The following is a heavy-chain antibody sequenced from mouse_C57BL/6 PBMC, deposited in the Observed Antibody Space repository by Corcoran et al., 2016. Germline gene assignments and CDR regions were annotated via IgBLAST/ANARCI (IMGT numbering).Heavy chain of an antibody. V-gene: IGHV1-18*01. CDR1: GYTFTDYN. CDR2: INPNNGGT. CDR3: ARTPLLYYGNYVVYFDY. J-gene: IGHJ2*01. D-gene: IGHD2-1*01. Sequence: EVQLQQSGPELVKPGASVKIPCKASGYTFTDYNMDWVKQSHGKSLEWIGDINPNNGGTSYNQKFKGKATLTVDKSSSTAYMELNSLTSEDSAVYYCARTPLLYYGNYVVYFDYWGQGTTLTVSS.